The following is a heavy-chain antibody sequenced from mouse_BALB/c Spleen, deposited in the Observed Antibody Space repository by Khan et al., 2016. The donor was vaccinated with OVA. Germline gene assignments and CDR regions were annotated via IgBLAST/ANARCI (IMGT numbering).Heavy chain of an antibody. V-gene: IGHV3-2*02. J-gene: IGHJ2*01. CDR1: GYSITSDYA. CDR2: ISYSGRT. Sequence: EVKLLESGPGLVKPSQSLSLTCTVTGYSITSDYAWNWIRQFPGNKLEWMGYISYSGRTSYNPSLKSRISITRATSKHQLFLQLNPVTTEDTATYYCARSVTITTVVATDFDYWGQGTTLTVSS. D-gene: IGHD1-1*01. CDR3: ARSVTITTVVATDFDY.